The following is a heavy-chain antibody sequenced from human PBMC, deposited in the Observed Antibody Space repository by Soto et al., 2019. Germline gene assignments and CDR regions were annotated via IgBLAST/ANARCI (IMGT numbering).Heavy chain of an antibody. CDR2: INPDSTNI. V-gene: IGHV3-74*01. D-gene: IGHD4-17*01. CDR3: TRDTFGDEDY. J-gene: IGHJ4*02. Sequence: EVQMVESGGGLVQPGGSLRLSCTASGFTFSKFCMHWVRQVPEKGLVWVSRINPDSTNINEAAAVEGRITIARDNAQNTLYLQISSLIVEASAVYYCTRDTFGDEDYWGQGIRVTVSS. CDR1: GFTFSKFC.